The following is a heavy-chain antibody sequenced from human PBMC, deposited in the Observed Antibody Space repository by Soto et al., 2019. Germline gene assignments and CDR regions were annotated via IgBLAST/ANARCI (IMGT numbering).Heavy chain of an antibody. Sequence: ETLSLTCTDSGGCISSSSYYWGWIRQPPGKGLEWIGSIYYSGSTYYNPSLKSRVTISVDTSKNQFSLKLSSVTAADTAVYYCARQGLLYYDSLTGRENYYYGMDVWGQGTTVTVSS. CDR3: ARQGLLYYDSLTGRENYYYGMDV. D-gene: IGHD3-9*01. CDR1: GGCISSSSYY. V-gene: IGHV4-39*01. CDR2: IYYSGST. J-gene: IGHJ6*02.